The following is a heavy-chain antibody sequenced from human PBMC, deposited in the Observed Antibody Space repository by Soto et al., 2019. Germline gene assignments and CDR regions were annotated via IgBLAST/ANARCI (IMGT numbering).Heavy chain of an antibody. D-gene: IGHD1-20*01. V-gene: IGHV3-30*14. CDR1: GFTYSTYT. CDR3: ARDGVSATVYTRNHGTYFDY. Sequence: QVQLVESGGGVVQPGRSLRLSCAASGFTYSTYTMHWVRQAPGKGLEWVAVISYDGNNNFYADSVKGRFTISRDSTKQTLYLQMTSLRPDAKPMYYCARDGVSATVYTRNHGTYFDYLGQGALVTVSS. J-gene: IGHJ4*02. CDR2: ISYDGNNN.